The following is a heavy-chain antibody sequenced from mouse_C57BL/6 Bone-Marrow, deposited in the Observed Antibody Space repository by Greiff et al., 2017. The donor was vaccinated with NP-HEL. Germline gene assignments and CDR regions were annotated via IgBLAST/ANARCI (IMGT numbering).Heavy chain of an antibody. CDR3: ARLQWLRHAMDY. J-gene: IGHJ4*01. CDR2: LDPEDGET. D-gene: IGHD2-2*01. CDR1: GFNIKDYY. V-gene: IGHV14-2*01. Sequence: EVQLQQSGAELVKPGASVKLSCTASGFNIKDYYMHWVKQRTEQGLEWIGRLDPEDGETKYAPKFEGKATITADTSSHTAYQQLSSLTSEDNAVYYCARLQWLRHAMDYWGQGTSVTVSS.